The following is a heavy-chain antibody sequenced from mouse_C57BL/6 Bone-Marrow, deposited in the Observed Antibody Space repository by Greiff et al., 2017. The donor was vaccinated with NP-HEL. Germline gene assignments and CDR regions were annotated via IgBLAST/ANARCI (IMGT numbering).Heavy chain of an antibody. CDR2: IWSGGST. CDR1: GFSLTSYG. V-gene: IGHV2-2*01. J-gene: IGHJ4*01. Sequence: VQLQQSGPGLVQPSQSLSITCTVSGFSLTSYGVHWVRQSPGKGLEWLGVIWSGGSTDYNAAFISRLSISKDNSKSQVFFKMNSLQADDTAIYYCARRTLYYDYDEGYYYAMDYWGQGTSVTVSS. D-gene: IGHD2-4*01. CDR3: ARRTLYYDYDEGYYYAMDY.